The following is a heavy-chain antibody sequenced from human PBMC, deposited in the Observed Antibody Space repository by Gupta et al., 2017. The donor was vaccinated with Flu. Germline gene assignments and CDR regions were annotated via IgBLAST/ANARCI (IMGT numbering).Heavy chain of an antibody. Sequence: TYYWIAWVRQMPGKGLEWMGIIIPGDANTRYSLSFQGQVTIATDKSISTAYLQWTSLNSAXTXIYCCAXLGFETSRYYLDDWGQGTQVTVSS. CDR3: AXLGFETSRYYLDD. D-gene: IGHD3-16*02. V-gene: IGHV5-51*01. CDR2: IIPGDANT. CDR1: TYYW. J-gene: IGHJ4*02.